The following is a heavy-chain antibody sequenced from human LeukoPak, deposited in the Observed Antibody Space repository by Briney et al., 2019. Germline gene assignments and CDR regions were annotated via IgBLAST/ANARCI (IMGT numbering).Heavy chain of an antibody. CDR3: AKGLIAAAGLDH. CDR1: GFTFSSYG. D-gene: IGHD6-13*01. J-gene: IGHJ4*02. Sequence: GGSLRLSCAASGFTFSSYGMHWVRQAPGKGLEWVATIWSDGSNKYYADSVKGRFTISRDNSKNTLYLQVNSLRAEDTAVYYCAKGLIAAAGLDHWGQGTQVTVSS. V-gene: IGHV3-33*06. CDR2: IWSDGSNK.